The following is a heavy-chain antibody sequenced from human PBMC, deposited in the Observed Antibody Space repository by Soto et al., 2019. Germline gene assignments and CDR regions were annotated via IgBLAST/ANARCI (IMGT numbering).Heavy chain of an antibody. Sequence: EMLLVESGGDLVQPDRSLKLSCAASGFTFDDYPMHWVRQRPGKGLEWVSTISWNSDKIAYADSVKGRFTVSRDNAKNSLYLQMNSLRVDDTALYYCAKDRDGGSYFDLPDSFDVWGQRTGVTVSS. V-gene: IGHV3-9*01. CDR1: GFTFDDYP. CDR2: ISWNSDKI. J-gene: IGHJ3*01. D-gene: IGHD1-26*01. CDR3: AKDRDGGSYFDLPDSFDV.